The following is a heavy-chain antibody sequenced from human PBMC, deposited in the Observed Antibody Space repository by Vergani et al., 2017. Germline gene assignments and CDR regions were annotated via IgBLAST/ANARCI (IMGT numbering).Heavy chain of an antibody. CDR3: AREGFYDYVWGSYRLRGGYYFDY. D-gene: IGHD3-16*02. J-gene: IGHJ4*02. CDR2: INAGNGNT. CDR1: GYTFTSYA. V-gene: IGHV1-3*01. Sequence: VMLVQSGAEVKKPGASVKVSCKASGYTFTSYAMHWVRQAPGQRLEWMGWINAGNGNTKYSQKFQGRVTITRDTSASTAYMELSSLRSEDTAVYYCAREGFYDYVWGSYRLRGGYYFDYWGQGTLVTVSS.